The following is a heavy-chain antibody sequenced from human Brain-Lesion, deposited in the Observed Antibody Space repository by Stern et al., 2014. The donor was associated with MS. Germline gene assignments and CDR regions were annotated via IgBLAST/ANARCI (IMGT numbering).Heavy chain of an antibody. CDR3: AGEEDIRYCSGGSCTGNWFDP. D-gene: IGHD2-15*01. J-gene: IGHJ5*02. CDR1: GGSVSSTSYA. CDR2: IYYSGNT. V-gene: IGHV4-39*02. Sequence: QVQLQESGPGLVKPSETLSLTCTVAGGSVSSTSYAWAWIRQPPGKGLEWIGTIYYSGNTYYSSSPTSRTTISLDPSKNQVSLPLRFVTAADTAVYYCAGEEDIRYCSGGSCTGNWFDPWGQGTLVTVSS.